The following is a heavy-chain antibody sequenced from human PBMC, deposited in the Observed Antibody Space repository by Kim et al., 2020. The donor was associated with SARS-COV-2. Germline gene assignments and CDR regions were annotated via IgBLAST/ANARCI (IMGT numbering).Heavy chain of an antibody. Sequence: ASVKVSCKVSGYTLTELSMHWVRQAPGKGLEWMGGFDPEDGETIYAQKFQGRVTMTEDTSTDTAYMELSSLRSEDTAVYYCATDLSSSGSYFSLQKFDPWGQGTLVTVSS. CDR1: GYTLTELS. CDR2: FDPEDGET. CDR3: ATDLSSSGSYFSLQKFDP. J-gene: IGHJ5*02. D-gene: IGHD3-10*01. V-gene: IGHV1-24*01.